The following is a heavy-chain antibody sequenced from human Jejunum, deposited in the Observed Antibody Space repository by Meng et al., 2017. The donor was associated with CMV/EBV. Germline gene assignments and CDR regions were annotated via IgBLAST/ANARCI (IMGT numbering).Heavy chain of an antibody. V-gene: IGHV3-11*01. CDR2: ISYSGSTI. CDR3: ARMGDSSSPLGFALDY. J-gene: IGHJ4*02. CDR1: TFSDSY. Sequence: TFSDSYMSWIRQAPGKGLEWVSHISYSGSTIYYADSVKGRFTISRDNARNSLYLQMNSLRAEDTAVYYCARMGDSSSPLGFALDYWGQGTLVTVSS. D-gene: IGHD6-6*01.